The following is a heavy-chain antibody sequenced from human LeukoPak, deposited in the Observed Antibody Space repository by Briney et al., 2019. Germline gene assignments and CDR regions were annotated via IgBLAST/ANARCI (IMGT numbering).Heavy chain of an antibody. CDR3: ARLKIPAALPLPFDY. Sequence: SESLSLTCAVYGGSFSGYYWNWIRQPPGKGLECIGEINHSGSTNYNPSLKSRVTISVDTSKNQFSLKMSSVTAADTAVYYCARLKIPAALPLPFDYWGQGTLVTVSS. D-gene: IGHD2-2*01. CDR1: GGSFSGYY. J-gene: IGHJ4*02. V-gene: IGHV4-34*01. CDR2: INHSGST.